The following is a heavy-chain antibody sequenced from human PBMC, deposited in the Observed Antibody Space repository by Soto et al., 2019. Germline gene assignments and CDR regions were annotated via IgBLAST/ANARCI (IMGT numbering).Heavy chain of an antibody. Sequence: EASVNVSCPASGYALSNYYMPWVRQAPGQGLERMGWIYPNSGRIYYAQKFQGRVTMTRDTSITTGYMELSSLRSDDTAVYYCARENYYYDYWG. V-gene: IGHV1-2*02. J-gene: IGHJ4*01. CDR1: GYALSNYY. CDR3: ARENYYYDY. D-gene: IGHD1-7*01. CDR2: IYPNSGRI.